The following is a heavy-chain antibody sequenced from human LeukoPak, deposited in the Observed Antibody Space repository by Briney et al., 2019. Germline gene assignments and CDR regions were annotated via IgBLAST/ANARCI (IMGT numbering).Heavy chain of an antibody. V-gene: IGHV4-4*07. J-gene: IGHJ4*02. CDR3: ARDGYYYDSSGYRAMDY. D-gene: IGHD3-22*01. CDR2: IYTSGST. Sequence: SETLSLTCTVSGGSINSYYWSWIRQPAGKGLEWIGRIYTSGSTNYNPSLKSRVTMSVDTSKNQFSLKLSSVTAADTAVYYCARDGYYYDSSGYRAMDYWGQGTLVTVSS. CDR1: GGSINSYY.